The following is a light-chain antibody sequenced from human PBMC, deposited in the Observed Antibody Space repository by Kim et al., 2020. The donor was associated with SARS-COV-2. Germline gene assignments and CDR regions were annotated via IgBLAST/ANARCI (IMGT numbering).Light chain of an antibody. CDR1: QGIGTS. V-gene: IGKV1-13*02. CDR3: QQFKSFPPT. J-gene: IGKJ1*01. CDR2: GTS. Sequence: IQLAQSPSSLSASVGDRVTITCRASQGIGTSLAWYRQRPGKAPQLLMEGTSTLESGVPSGFTGSGSGTDFILTISSLQPEDFATYYCQQFKSFPPTFGQGTKVDIK.